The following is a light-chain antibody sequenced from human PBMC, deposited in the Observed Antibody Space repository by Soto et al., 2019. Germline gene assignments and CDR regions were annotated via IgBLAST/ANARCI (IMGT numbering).Light chain of an antibody. CDR3: QQYKSYST. J-gene: IGKJ1*01. V-gene: IGKV1-5*01. CDR2: DAS. CDR1: QTISSW. Sequence: DIQMTQSPSTLSGSVGDRVTITCRANQTISSWLAWYQQKPGKAPRLLIYDASTLESGVPSRFSGSGSGTEFTLTINNLQPDDLATYICQQYKSYSTFGRGTKV.